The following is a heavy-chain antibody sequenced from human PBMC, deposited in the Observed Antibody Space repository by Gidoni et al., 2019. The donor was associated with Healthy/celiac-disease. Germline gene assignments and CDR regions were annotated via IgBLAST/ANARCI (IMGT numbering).Heavy chain of an antibody. J-gene: IGHJ4*02. V-gene: IGHV1-69*06. CDR1: GGTLSSYA. CDR3: ARGPRNPYDSSGYPFDY. Sequence: QVQLVQSGAEVKKHGSSVKVSCKASGGTLSSYAISWVRKAPGQGLEWMGGIIPIFGTANYAQKFQGRVTITADKSTSTAYMELSSLRSEDTAVYYYARGPRNPYDSSGYPFDYWGQGTLVTVSS. D-gene: IGHD3-22*01. CDR2: IIPIFGTA.